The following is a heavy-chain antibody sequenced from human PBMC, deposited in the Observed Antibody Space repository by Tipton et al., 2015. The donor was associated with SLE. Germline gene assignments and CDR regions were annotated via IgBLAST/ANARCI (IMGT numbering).Heavy chain of an antibody. CDR2: ISYDGSNK. J-gene: IGHJ3*02. CDR3: AKVLSWGSDAFDI. D-gene: IGHD6-13*01. V-gene: IGHV3-30*18. CDR1: GFTFSSYG. Sequence: SLRLSCAASGFTFSSYGMHWVRQAPGKGLEWVAVISYDGSNKYYADSVKGRFTISRDNSKNTLYLQMNSLRAEDTAVYYCAKVLSWGSDAFDIWGQGTMVTVSS.